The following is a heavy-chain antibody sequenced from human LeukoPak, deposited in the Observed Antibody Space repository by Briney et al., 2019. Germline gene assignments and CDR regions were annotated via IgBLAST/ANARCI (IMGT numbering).Heavy chain of an antibody. CDR2: MREDGSNE. V-gene: IGHV3-7*03. CDR3: ATHTYYYSSGSLAY. J-gene: IGHJ4*02. Sequence: PGGSLRLSCVASGFRFSGSSMIWVRQAPGKGLEWVANMREDGSNEYYGGSVKGRFTVTRDNGKNSLFLQMNSLRAEDTAVYYCATHTYYYSSGSLAYWGQGTLVTVSS. D-gene: IGHD3-10*01. CDR1: GFRFSGSS.